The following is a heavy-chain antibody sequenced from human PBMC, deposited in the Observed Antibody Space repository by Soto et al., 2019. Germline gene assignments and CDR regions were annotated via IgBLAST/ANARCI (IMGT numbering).Heavy chain of an antibody. D-gene: IGHD6-19*01. Sequence: QVQLVESGGGVVQPGRSLRLSCAASGFTFSTYGMHWVRQAPGKGLQWVAVMSFDGNHRYYADSVKGRFIVSRDNSKNTLYLQMSSLRPEDTAVYYCAKDQGYGSPGVALNVDSWGQGTLVTVSS. CDR2: MSFDGNHR. J-gene: IGHJ4*02. CDR1: GFTFSTYG. CDR3: AKDQGYGSPGVALNVDS. V-gene: IGHV3-30*18.